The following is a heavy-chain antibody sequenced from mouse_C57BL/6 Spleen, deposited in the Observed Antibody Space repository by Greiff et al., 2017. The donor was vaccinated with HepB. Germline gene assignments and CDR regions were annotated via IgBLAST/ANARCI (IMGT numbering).Heavy chain of an antibody. Sequence: QVQLKQPGAELVKPGASVKMSCKASGYTFTSYWITWVKQRPGQGLEWIGDIYPGSGSTNYNEKFKSKATLTVDTSSSTAYMQLSSLTSEDSAVYYCARSRSYGSSYGYAMDYWGQGTSVTVSS. V-gene: IGHV1-55*01. CDR1: GYTFTSYW. D-gene: IGHD1-1*01. CDR3: ARSRSYGSSYGYAMDY. J-gene: IGHJ4*01. CDR2: IYPGSGST.